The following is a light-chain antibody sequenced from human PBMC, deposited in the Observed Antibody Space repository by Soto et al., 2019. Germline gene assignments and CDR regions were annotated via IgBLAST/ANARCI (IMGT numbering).Light chain of an antibody. CDR2: GAS. J-gene: IGKJ1*01. CDR1: QSVSSD. Sequence: EIAMTQSPATLSVSPGERATLSCRASQSVSSDLAWYQQKPGQAPRLLIYGASARATGIPARFSGSGTGTEFTLTISSLQSEDFAVYSCQQYNNWPRTFGQGTKVEIK. CDR3: QQYNNWPRT. V-gene: IGKV3-15*01.